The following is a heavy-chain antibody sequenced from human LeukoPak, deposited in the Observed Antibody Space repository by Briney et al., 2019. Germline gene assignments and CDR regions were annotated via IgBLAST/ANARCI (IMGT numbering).Heavy chain of an antibody. CDR3: ATALGYCSGGSCYGWGHYYYYGMDV. V-gene: IGHV1-8*01. D-gene: IGHD2-15*01. CDR1: GYTVTSYD. J-gene: IGHJ6*02. CDR2: MNPNSGNT. Sequence: ASVKVSCKAAGYTVTSYDINWVRQATGQGLEWRGGMNPNSGNTGYAQKFQGRVNMTRNTSISTAYMELSSLRSEDTAVYYCATALGYCSGGSCYGWGHYYYYGMDVWGQGTTVTVSS.